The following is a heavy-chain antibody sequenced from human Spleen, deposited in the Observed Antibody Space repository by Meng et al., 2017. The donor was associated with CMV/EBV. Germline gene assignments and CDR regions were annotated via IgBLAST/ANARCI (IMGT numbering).Heavy chain of an antibody. J-gene: IGHJ3*01. CDR2: IYSGGST. D-gene: IGHD3-16*01. V-gene: IGHV3-53*01. CDR1: GFTVSNNY. Sequence: GESLKIYCAASGFTVSNNYMTWVRQAAGKGLEWVSLIYSGGSTYYADSVKGRFTISRDNSKNTLYLQMNTLRAEDTALYYCARGCPLGINAFDLWGQGTMVTVSS. CDR3: ARGCPLGINAFDL.